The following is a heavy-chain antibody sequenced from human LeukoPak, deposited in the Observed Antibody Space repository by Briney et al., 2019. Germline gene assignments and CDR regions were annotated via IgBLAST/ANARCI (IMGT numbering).Heavy chain of an antibody. CDR1: GGSISSYY. CDR2: VYYSGST. Sequence: PSETLSLTCTASGGSISSYYWSWIQQPPGKGLEWIGYVYYSGSTNYNPSLKGRVTMSVDTSKNQFSLKLNSVTAADTAVYYCARWFGRFLDHWGQGTLVTVSS. V-gene: IGHV4-59*01. CDR3: ARWFGRFLDH. J-gene: IGHJ4*02. D-gene: IGHD3-10*01.